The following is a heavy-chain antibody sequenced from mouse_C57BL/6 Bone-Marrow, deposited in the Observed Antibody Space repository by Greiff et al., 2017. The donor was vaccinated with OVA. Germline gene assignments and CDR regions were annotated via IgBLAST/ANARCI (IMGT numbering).Heavy chain of an antibody. CDR3: ASFLYYGRGDWYFDV. CDR2: IYPRSGNT. V-gene: IGHV1-81*01. J-gene: IGHJ1*03. D-gene: IGHD1-1*01. CDR1: GYTFTSYG. Sequence: QVQLQQSGAELARPGASVKLSCKASGYTFTSYGISWVKQRTGKGLEWIGEIYPRSGNTYYNEKFKGKATLTADKSSSTAYMELRSLTSEDSAVYFCASFLYYGRGDWYFDVWGTGTTVTVSS.